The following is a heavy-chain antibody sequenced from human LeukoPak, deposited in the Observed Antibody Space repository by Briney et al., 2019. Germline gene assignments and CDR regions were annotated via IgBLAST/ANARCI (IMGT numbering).Heavy chain of an antibody. CDR1: IGSFTNYY. J-gene: IGHJ5*02. CDR2: VNDSGGT. V-gene: IGHV4-34*01. Sequence: SETLSLTCAVYIGSFTNYYWNWIRQTPGKGLEWIGDVNDSGGTNIDPSLRSRVILSVDTSKNQFSLKLISVTAADTAVYYCARGQGATVPQVGKNLFDPWGQGTRVIVSS. D-gene: IGHD1-26*01. CDR3: ARGQGATVPQVGKNLFDP.